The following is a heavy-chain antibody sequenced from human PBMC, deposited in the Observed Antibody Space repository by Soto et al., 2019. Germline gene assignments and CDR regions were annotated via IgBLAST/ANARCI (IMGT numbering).Heavy chain of an antibody. CDR1: GYTFTSYY. J-gene: IGHJ4*02. D-gene: IGHD2-15*01. Sequence: ASVKVSCKASGYTFTSYYMHWVRQAPEQGLEWMGIINPSGGSTSYAQKFQGRVTMTRDTSTSTVYMELCSLRSDDTAVYYCVRVYCSGGSCYSVDYWGQGTLVTVSS. V-gene: IGHV1-46*03. CDR2: INPSGGST. CDR3: VRVYCSGGSCYSVDY.